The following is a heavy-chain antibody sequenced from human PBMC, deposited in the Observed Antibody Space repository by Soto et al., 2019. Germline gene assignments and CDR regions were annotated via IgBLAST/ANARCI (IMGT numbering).Heavy chain of an antibody. Sequence: ASVKVSCKASGYTFTGFYMHWVRQAPGEGLEWMGWINPNNGGTNYVQKFQDRVAMTRDTSITTAYMELGGLRCDNKEVYSCARDRGPYGDYSYWGQGPLVPV. CDR3: ARDRGPYGDYSY. D-gene: IGHD4-17*01. V-gene: IGHV1-2*02. CDR2: INPNNGGT. J-gene: IGHJ4*02. CDR1: GYTFTGFY.